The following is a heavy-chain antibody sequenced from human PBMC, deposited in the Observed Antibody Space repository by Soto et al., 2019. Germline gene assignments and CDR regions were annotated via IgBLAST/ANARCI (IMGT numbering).Heavy chain of an antibody. CDR1: GFTFSSYG. D-gene: IGHD6-13*01. V-gene: IGHV3-30*18. Sequence: GGSLRLSCAASGFTFSSYGMHWVRQAPGKGLEWVAVISYDGSNKYYADSVKGRFTISRDNSKNTLYLQMNSLRAEDTAVYYCAKDRIAAAGKLDYWGQGNLVTVSS. J-gene: IGHJ4*02. CDR2: ISYDGSNK. CDR3: AKDRIAAAGKLDY.